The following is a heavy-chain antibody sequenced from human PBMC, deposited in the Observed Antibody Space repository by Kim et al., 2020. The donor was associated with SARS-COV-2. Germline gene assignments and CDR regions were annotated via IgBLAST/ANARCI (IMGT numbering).Heavy chain of an antibody. J-gene: IGHJ6*02. CDR1: EFTFSSYA. CDR3: ARASSGSYYYGMDV. Sequence: GGSLRLSCAASEFTFSSYAMHWVRQAPGKGLEWVAVISYDGSNKYYADSVKGRFTISRDNSKNTLYLQMNSLRAEDTAVYYCARASSGSYYYGMDVWGQGTTVTVSS. V-gene: IGHV3-30-3*01. D-gene: IGHD1-26*01. CDR2: ISYDGSNK.